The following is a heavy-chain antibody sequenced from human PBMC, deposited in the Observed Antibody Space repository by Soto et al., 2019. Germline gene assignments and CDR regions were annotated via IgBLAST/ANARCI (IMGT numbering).Heavy chain of an antibody. Sequence: EVRLLETGGGLIQPGGSLRLSCAVSGFSVMDNYMYWVRQAPGKGLEWGSLIYSVGTARFADSVRGRFTISRDKSKNTLYLHMTSLREEDTAVYHCARKTDSGGDGGFWGQGTLVTVSS. CDR2: IYSVGTA. CDR1: GFSVMDNY. V-gene: IGHV3-53*02. CDR3: ARKTDSGGDGGF. J-gene: IGHJ4*02. D-gene: IGHD2-21*01.